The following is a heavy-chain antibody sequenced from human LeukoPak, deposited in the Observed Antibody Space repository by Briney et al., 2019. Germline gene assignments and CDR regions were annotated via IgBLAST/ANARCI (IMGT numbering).Heavy chain of an antibody. CDR1: GFTFSSYS. D-gene: IGHD3-22*01. V-gene: IGHV3-21*01. J-gene: IGHJ4*02. CDR3: ARGETVVVMPPFDY. Sequence: PGGSLRLSCAASGFTFSSYSMNWVRQTPGKGLEWVSSISSSSSYIYYADSVKGRFTISRDNAKNSLYLQMNSLRAEDTAVYYCARGETVVVMPPFDYWGQGTLVTVSS. CDR2: ISSSSSYI.